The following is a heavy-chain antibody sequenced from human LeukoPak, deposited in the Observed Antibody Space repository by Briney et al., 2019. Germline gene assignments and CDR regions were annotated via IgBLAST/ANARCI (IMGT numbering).Heavy chain of an antibody. D-gene: IGHD3-10*01. CDR3: ARLRFGEYPFDY. CDR1: GGSISSYY. J-gene: IGHJ4*02. Sequence: SETLSLTCTVSGGSISSYYWSWIRQPPGKGLEWIGYIYYSGSTNYNPSLKSRVTISVDTSKNQFSLKLSSVTAADTAVYYCARLRFGEYPFDYWGQGTLVTVSS. CDR2: IYYSGST. V-gene: IGHV4-59*08.